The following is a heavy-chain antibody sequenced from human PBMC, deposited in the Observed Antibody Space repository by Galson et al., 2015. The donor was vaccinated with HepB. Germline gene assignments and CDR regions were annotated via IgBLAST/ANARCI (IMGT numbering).Heavy chain of an antibody. Sequence: SVKVSCKASGYPFSKYAITWVRQAPGQGLEWMGWISPYNGYTISIERLQDRLTMTTDKSASTAYMELRSLTSEDTAVYFCAREGDGYNFAYYGMDVWGQGTTVTVS. D-gene: IGHD5-24*01. CDR2: ISPYNGYT. V-gene: IGHV1-18*01. J-gene: IGHJ6*02. CDR3: AREGDGYNFAYYGMDV. CDR1: GYPFSKYA.